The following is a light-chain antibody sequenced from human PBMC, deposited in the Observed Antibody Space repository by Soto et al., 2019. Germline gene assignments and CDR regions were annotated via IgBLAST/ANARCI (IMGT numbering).Light chain of an antibody. CDR3: QQYSVSPWT. V-gene: IGKV3-20*01. CDR1: EIITTRF. Sequence: EIVLTQSPGTLSLSPGERATLSCRASEIITTRFIAWYQQKRGQAPRLVIWGASRRATGIPDRFSGSGSGTDFTLTVSRLEPEDFAMYYCQQYSVSPWTFGQGTRVEIK. J-gene: IGKJ1*01. CDR2: GAS.